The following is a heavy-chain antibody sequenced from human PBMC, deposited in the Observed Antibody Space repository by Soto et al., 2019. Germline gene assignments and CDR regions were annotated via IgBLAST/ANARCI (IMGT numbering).Heavy chain of an antibody. D-gene: IGHD5-12*01. V-gene: IGHV1-8*01. CDR2: MDPNSANT. CDR3: ARGDQYSGYDF. Sequence: QVQLVQSGAEVKKPGASVKVSCKASGYTFTTYYINWVRQATGQGPEWMGWMDPNSANTAYAQEFGGRVTMTMDTSINTAYMELSSLMSDDTAVYYCARGDQYSGYDFWRQGTLVTVSS. CDR1: GYTFTTYY. J-gene: IGHJ4*02.